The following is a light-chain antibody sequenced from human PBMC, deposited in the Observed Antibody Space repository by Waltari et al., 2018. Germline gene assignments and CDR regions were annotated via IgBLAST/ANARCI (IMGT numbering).Light chain of an antibody. Sequence: QSALTQPASVSGSPGQSITISCTGNSSAVGTYNRVSWYQQHPGKAPKLMIYAVSKRPSGVSDRFSGSKSGDMASLTISGLQPEDEAEYFCSSYAGSSKGVFGGGTKVTVL. CDR1: SSAVGTYNR. CDR2: AVS. J-gene: IGLJ2*01. V-gene: IGLV2-23*02. CDR3: SSYAGSSKGV.